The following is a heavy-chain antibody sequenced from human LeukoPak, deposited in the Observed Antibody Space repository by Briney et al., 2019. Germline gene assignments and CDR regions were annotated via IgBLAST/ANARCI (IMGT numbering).Heavy chain of an antibody. Sequence: GGSLRLSCAASGFTFSNYWMSWVRQAPGKGLEWVANIKQDGSEKYYVDSVKGRFTISRDNAKNSLYLQMNSLRAEDTAVYYCARPPYGSGSYYPFDYWGQGTLVTVSS. CDR1: GFTFSNYW. CDR3: ARPPYGSGSYYPFDY. V-gene: IGHV3-7*01. J-gene: IGHJ4*02. CDR2: IKQDGSEK. D-gene: IGHD3-10*01.